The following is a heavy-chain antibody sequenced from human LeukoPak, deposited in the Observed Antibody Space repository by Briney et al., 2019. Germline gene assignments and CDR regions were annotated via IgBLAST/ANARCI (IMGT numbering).Heavy chain of an antibody. J-gene: IGHJ4*02. D-gene: IGHD3/OR15-3a*01. Sequence: SETLSLTCTVSGSSISSYYWSWIRQPPGKGLEWIGNIYYSGSTNYNPSLKSRVTISVDTSKNQFSLKLSSVTAADTAVYFCARQTGAGLFILPGGQGTLVTVSS. CDR2: IYYSGST. CDR3: ARQTGAGLFILP. CDR1: GSSISSYY. V-gene: IGHV4-59*08.